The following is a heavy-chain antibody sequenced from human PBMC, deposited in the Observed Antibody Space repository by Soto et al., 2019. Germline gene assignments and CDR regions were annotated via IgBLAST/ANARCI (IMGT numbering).Heavy chain of an antibody. Sequence: QVQLVQSGAEVKKPGSSVKVSCKASGGTFSSYAISWVRQAPGQGLEWMGGIIPIFGTANYAQKFQGRVTITADESTSTAYMELSSLRSEDTAVYYCAGGRGFWSGYYNNLYYFDYWGQGTLVTVSS. D-gene: IGHD3-3*01. J-gene: IGHJ4*02. CDR3: AGGRGFWSGYYNNLYYFDY. CDR1: GGTFSSYA. V-gene: IGHV1-69*01. CDR2: IIPIFGTA.